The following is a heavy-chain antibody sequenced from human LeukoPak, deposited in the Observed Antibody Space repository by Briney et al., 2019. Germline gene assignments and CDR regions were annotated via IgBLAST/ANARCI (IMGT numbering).Heavy chain of an antibody. CDR3: ASYGSGSYWSYY. CDR2: INHSGST. V-gene: IGHV4-34*01. CDR1: GVSFSGYY. D-gene: IGHD3-10*01. Sequence: PSETLSLTCAVYGVSFSGYYWSWIRQPPGKGLEWMGEINHSGSTNYNPSLKSRVTISVDTSKNQFSLKLSSVTAADTAVYYCASYGSGSYWSYYWGQGTLVTVSS. J-gene: IGHJ4*02.